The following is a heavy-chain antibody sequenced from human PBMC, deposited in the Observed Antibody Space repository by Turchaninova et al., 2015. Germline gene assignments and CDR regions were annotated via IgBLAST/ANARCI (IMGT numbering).Heavy chain of an antibody. V-gene: IGHV4-59*01. CDR3: ARFSENCNTASCHLDV. Sequence: QVQLPESGPGMVKPSETLSLTCTGSGGSIGNFYLSLGRQPPVKGLELTGHIHYIGNTYYNPSLKSRVTMSVDTTKNQFSLKLNSVTAADTAVYYCARFSENCNTASCHLDVWGQGTTVTVSS. D-gene: IGHD2-2*01. J-gene: IGHJ6*02. CDR1: GGSIGNFY. CDR2: IHYIGNT.